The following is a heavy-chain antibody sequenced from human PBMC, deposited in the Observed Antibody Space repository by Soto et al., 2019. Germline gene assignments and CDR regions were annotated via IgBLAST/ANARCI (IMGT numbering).Heavy chain of an antibody. V-gene: IGHV3-74*01. CDR3: AESWLPTSY. J-gene: IGHJ4*02. CDR2: ISPDGRTT. D-gene: IGHD3-10*01. Sequence: EEHLVESGGGLVQPGGSLRLSCAASGFSFSHYWMHWVRQAPGKGLVWVSSISPDGRTTTYADSVKGRFTISRDNAKTTLYLQMNSLAVEDRVVYYCAESWLPTSYWGPGTLVTVSS. CDR1: GFSFSHYW.